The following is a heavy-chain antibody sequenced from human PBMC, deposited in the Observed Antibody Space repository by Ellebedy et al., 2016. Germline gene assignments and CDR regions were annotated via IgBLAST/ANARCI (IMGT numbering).Heavy chain of an antibody. CDR3: ARVKPNYIRNWHALDY. CDR2: INHSGSS. Sequence: ESLKISXAVYGGSFSGYYWIWIRQPPGKGFEWIGEINHSGSSNHNPSLKSRVTMSVDMSQNQFSLRLRSVTAADTAVYYCARVKPNYIRNWHALDYWGQGILVTVSS. CDR1: GGSFSGYY. J-gene: IGHJ4*02. V-gene: IGHV4-34*01. D-gene: IGHD1-7*01.